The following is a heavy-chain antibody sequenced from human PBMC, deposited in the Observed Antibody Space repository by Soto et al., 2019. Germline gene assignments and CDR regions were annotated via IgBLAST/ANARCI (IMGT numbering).Heavy chain of an antibody. Sequence: EVQLLESGGGLVQPGGSLRLSCAASGVSFSNYAMNWVRQAPGKGLEWVSGISHSGSSTYYAYSVKGRFTISRDNSKNTLYLQMNSLRAEDTAVYYCAKGSWVHHGSEGGNWLDPWGQGTLVTVSS. J-gene: IGHJ5*02. V-gene: IGHV3-23*01. D-gene: IGHD3-10*01. CDR1: GVSFSNYA. CDR2: ISHSGSST. CDR3: AKGSWVHHGSEGGNWLDP.